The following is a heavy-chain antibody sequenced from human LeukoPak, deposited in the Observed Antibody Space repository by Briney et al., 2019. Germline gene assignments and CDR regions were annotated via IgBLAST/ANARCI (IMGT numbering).Heavy chain of an antibody. J-gene: IGHJ4*02. CDR3: ARDTSGYVDY. Sequence: GGSLRLSCVASGFTFSRYWMHWVRQAPGKGLVWVSRISTDDSDTSYADSVKGRFTISRDNAKNTPYLQMNSLRAEDTAVYYCARDTSGYVDYWGQGTLVTVSS. CDR1: GFTFSRYW. CDR2: ISTDDSDT. V-gene: IGHV3-74*01. D-gene: IGHD2-2*01.